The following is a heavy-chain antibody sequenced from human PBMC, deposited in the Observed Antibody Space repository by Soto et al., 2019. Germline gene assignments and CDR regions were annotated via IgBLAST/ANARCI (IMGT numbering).Heavy chain of an antibody. Sequence: GGSLRLSCAASGFTFDDYAMHWVRQAPGKGLEWVSGISWNSGSIGYADSVKGRFTISRDNAKNSLYLQMNSLRAEDTALYYCAKGVGSGYYYYGMDVWGQGTTVTVSS. CDR2: ISWNSGSI. V-gene: IGHV3-9*01. J-gene: IGHJ6*02. CDR3: AKGVGSGYYYYGMDV. CDR1: GFTFDDYA. D-gene: IGHD1-26*01.